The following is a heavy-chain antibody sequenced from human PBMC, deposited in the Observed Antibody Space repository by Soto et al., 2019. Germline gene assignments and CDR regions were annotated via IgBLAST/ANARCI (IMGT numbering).Heavy chain of an antibody. J-gene: IGHJ4*02. D-gene: IGHD2-15*01. V-gene: IGHV3-7*01. CDR3: ARVPVGYCSPTYCHLALY. CDR2: IKLDGSEK. CDR1: GFAFSTYW. Sequence: GGSLRLSCAASGFAFSTYWMTWVRQAPGKGLEWVANIKLDGSEKNYVDSVKGRFIISRDNAKNSLYLQMNSLRAEDTAVYYCARVPVGYCSPTYCHLALYWGQGALVTVSS.